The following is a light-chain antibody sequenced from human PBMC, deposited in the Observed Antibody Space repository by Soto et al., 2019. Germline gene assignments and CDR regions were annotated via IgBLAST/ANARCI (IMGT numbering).Light chain of an antibody. CDR1: TSDVGGYKY. J-gene: IGLJ3*02. CDR2: DVS. V-gene: IGLV2-14*03. Sequence: QSALTQPASVSGSPGQSITISCTRTTSDVGGYKYVSWYQQHPGKATKLMIYDVSSRPSGVSSRFSGSKSGNTASLASSGLRAEDEADYYCCSYTTPNAWVFGGGTKLTVL. CDR3: CSYTTPNAWV.